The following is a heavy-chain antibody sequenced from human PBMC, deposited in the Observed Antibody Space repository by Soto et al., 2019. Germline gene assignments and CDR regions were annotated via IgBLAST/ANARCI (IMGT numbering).Heavy chain of an antibody. J-gene: IGHJ3*02. V-gene: IGHV3-21*01. CDR1: GFTFSSYS. D-gene: IGHD3-10*01. Sequence: GESLKISCAASGFTFSSYSMNWVRQAPGKGLEWVSSISSSSSYIYYADSVKGRFTISRDNAKNSLYLQMNSLRAEDTAVYYCARDRDYGSGSYYNVHAFDIWGQGTMVTVSS. CDR3: ARDRDYGSGSYYNVHAFDI. CDR2: ISSSSSYI.